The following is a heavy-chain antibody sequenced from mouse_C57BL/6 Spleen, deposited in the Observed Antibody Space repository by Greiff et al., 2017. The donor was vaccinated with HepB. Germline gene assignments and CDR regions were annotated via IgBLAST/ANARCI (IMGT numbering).Heavy chain of an antibody. CDR1: GYSITSGYY. Sequence: EVKLQESGPGLVKPSQSLSLTCSVTGYSITSGYYWNWIRQFPGNKLEWMGYISYDGSNNYNPSLKNRISITRDTSKNQFFLKLNSVTTEDTATYYCASVYADAMDYWGQGTSVTVSS. J-gene: IGHJ4*01. V-gene: IGHV3-6*01. D-gene: IGHD2-3*01. CDR3: ASVYADAMDY. CDR2: ISYDGSN.